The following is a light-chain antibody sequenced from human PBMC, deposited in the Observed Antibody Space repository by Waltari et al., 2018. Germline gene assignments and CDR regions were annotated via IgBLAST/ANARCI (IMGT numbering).Light chain of an antibody. J-gene: IGKJ1*01. CDR1: HNINTW. Sequence: IHITHSPSAVSASIGDSVPITCRASHNINTWLAWYQQKPGKGPNLLIFGASSVQKGVPSRFSGSGSGTFFTLTINGLQPEDSATYFCQQGSSVPPTFGQGTIVEVK. V-gene: IGKV1-12*01. CDR2: GAS. CDR3: QQGSSVPPT.